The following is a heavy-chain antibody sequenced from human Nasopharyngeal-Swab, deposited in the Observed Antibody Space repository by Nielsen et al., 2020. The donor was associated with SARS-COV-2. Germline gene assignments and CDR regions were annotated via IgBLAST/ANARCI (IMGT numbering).Heavy chain of an antibody. CDR3: ARGAGMDV. V-gene: IGHV3-23*01. J-gene: IGHJ6*02. Sequence: WIRQPPGKGLEWVSGINSGGGGTTYYADSVKGRFTVSRDNSKNMFYVQMNSLRAEDTAVYYGARGAGMDVWGQGTTVTVSS. CDR2: INSGGGGTT.